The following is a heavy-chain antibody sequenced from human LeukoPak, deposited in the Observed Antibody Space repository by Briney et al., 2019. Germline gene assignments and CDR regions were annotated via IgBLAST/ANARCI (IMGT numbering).Heavy chain of an antibody. CDR1: GLTFSSYS. CDR2: IGSDGTNR. CDR3: VRDAQRGFDYSNSLQY. Sequence: PGGSLRLSCAASGLTFSSYSFNWVRQAPHKGLEWVAVIGSDGTNRYYADSVKGRFSIFRDDSQKRVFLQMNSLRAEDTAVYYCVRDAQRGFDYSNSLQYWGQGALVTVSS. D-gene: IGHD4-11*01. V-gene: IGHV3-33*08. J-gene: IGHJ4*02.